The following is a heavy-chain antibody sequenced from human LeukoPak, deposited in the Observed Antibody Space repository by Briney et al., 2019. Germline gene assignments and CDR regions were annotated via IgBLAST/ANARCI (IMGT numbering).Heavy chain of an antibody. CDR1: GGSFSGYY. D-gene: IGHD3-22*01. CDR3: ARVGYDSSGSNWFDP. V-gene: IGHV4-34*01. J-gene: IGHJ5*02. Sequence: SETLSLTCAVYGGSFSGYYWSWIRQPPGKGLEWIGEINHSGSTNYNPSLKSRVTMSVDTSKNQFSLKLSSVTAADTAVYYCARVGYDSSGSNWFDPWGQGTLVTVSS. CDR2: INHSGST.